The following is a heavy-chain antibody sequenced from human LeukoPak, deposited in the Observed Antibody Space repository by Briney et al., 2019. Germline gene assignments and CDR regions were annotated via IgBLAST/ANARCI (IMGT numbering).Heavy chain of an antibody. CDR3: ARDSSDSSGWYEGWFDP. Sequence: GRSLRLSCAASGFTFSRYEMNWVRQAPGKGLEWVSYITSSCTTIYYADSVKGRFTVSRDNAKNSLYLQMNSLRAEDTAVYYCARDSSDSSGWYEGWFDPWGQGTLVTVSS. CDR1: GFTFSRYE. D-gene: IGHD6-19*01. J-gene: IGHJ5*02. V-gene: IGHV3-48*03. CDR2: ITSSCTTI.